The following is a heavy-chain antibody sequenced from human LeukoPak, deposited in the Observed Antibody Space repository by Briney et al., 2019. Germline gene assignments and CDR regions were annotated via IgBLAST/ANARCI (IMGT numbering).Heavy chain of an antibody. CDR2: ISAYNGDS. CDR1: GYTFRNFG. Sequence: ASVKVSCKTTGYTFRNFGISWVRQAPGQGLEWMGWISAYNGDSKYAQTFQGRVTMTTDTSVSTAYMELRSLRSDDTALYYCAGSSPFSSNFDFWGQGTLVTVSS. CDR3: AGSSPFSSNFDF. D-gene: IGHD5-12*01. V-gene: IGHV1-18*01. J-gene: IGHJ4*02.